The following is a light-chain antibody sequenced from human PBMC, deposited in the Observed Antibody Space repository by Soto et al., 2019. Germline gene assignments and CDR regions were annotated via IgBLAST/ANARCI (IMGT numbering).Light chain of an antibody. Sequence: DIQMTQYPSTLSGSVGDRVTITCGASESMSNCLAWYQQKPGKAPKLLISGASSLQSGVPSRLSGSESGTEFTLTISSIEPEDFAVYYCQQRSNWITFGHGTRLEIK. J-gene: IGKJ5*01. V-gene: IGKV1-5*01. CDR1: ESMSNC. CDR3: QQRSNWIT. CDR2: GAS.